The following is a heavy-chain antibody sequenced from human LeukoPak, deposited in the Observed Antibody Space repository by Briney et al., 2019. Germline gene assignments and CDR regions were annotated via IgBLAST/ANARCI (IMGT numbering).Heavy chain of an antibody. D-gene: IGHD3-22*01. CDR3: ARVADSSGYCALDY. CDR2: IYTSGST. J-gene: IGHJ4*02. Sequence: PSETLSLTCTVSGGSISSYYWSWIRQPAGKGLEWIGRIYTSGSTNYNPSLKSRVTMSVDTSKNQFSLKLSYVTAADTAVYYCARVADSSGYCALDYWGQGTLVTVSS. CDR1: GGSISSYY. V-gene: IGHV4-4*07.